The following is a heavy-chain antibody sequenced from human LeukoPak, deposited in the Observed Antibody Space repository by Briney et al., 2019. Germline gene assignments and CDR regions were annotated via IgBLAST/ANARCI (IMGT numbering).Heavy chain of an antibody. Sequence: ASVKVSCKASGYTFTGYYMHWVRQAPGQGLEWMGRINPNNGGTNYAQKFQGRVTMTRDTSISTAYMELSRLRSDDTAVYYCARGMVGATPFDYWGQGTLVTVSS. CDR1: GYTFTGYY. V-gene: IGHV1-2*06. J-gene: IGHJ4*02. CDR3: ARGMVGATPFDY. CDR2: INPNNGGT. D-gene: IGHD1-26*01.